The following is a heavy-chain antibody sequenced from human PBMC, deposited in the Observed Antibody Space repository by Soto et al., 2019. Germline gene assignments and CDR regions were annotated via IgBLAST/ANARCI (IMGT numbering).Heavy chain of an antibody. CDR2: MNPNSGNT. CDR3: AREDYYGSGSYAY. J-gene: IGHJ1*01. V-gene: IGHV1-8*02. Sequence: ASVKVSCKASGYTFSNNNINWVRQATGQGLEWMGWMNPNSGNTGYAQKFQGRVTTTRDTPISTAYMELRSLRSEDTAVYYCAREDYYGSGSYAYWGQGTRVTVYS. CDR1: GYTFSNNN. D-gene: IGHD3-10*01.